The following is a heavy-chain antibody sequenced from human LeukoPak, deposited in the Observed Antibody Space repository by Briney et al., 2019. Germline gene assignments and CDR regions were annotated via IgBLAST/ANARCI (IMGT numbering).Heavy chain of an antibody. CDR3: ARLLVVTHTWFDS. J-gene: IGHJ5*01. Sequence: SETLSLTCAVYGGSFSGYYWSWIRQPPGKGLEWIGGINHSGSTNYNPSLKSRVTISVDTSKNQFSLKLSSVTAADTAVYYCARLLVVTHTWFDSWGQGTLVTVSS. CDR1: GGSFSGYY. V-gene: IGHV4-34*01. CDR2: INHSGST. D-gene: IGHD4-23*01.